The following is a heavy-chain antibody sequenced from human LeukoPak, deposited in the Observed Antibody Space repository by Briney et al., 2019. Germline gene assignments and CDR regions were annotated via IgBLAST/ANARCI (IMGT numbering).Heavy chain of an antibody. D-gene: IGHD1-26*01. J-gene: IGHJ4*02. Sequence: SETLSLTCTVSGGSISSGSYYWSWIRQPAGKGLEWIGRIYTSGSTNYNPSLKSRVTVSVDTSKNQFSLKLSSVTAADTAVYYCARGRSYSGSYGYWGQGTLVTVSS. CDR3: ARGRSYSGSYGY. CDR1: GGSISSGSYY. V-gene: IGHV4-61*02. CDR2: IYTSGST.